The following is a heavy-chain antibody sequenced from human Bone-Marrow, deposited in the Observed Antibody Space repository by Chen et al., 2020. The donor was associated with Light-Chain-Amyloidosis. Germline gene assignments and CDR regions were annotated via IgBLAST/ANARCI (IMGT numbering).Heavy chain of an antibody. CDR2: ISGSGGST. CDR3: AKDIRYSSGWYYFDY. D-gene: IGHD6-19*01. CDR1: GFTFSSYA. V-gene: IGHV3-23*01. J-gene: IGHJ4*02. Sequence: EVQLLESGGGLVQPGGSLRLSCAASGFTFSSYAMSWVRQAPGKGLEWVSAISGSGGSTYYADSVKGRFTISRDNSKNTLYQQMNSLRAEDTAVYYCAKDIRYSSGWYYFDYWGQGTLVTVSS.